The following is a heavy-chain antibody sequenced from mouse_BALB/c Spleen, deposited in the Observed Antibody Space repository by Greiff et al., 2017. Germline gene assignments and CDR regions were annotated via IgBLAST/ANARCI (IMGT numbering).Heavy chain of an antibody. V-gene: IGHV5-17*02. Sequence: EVHLVESGGGLVQPGGSRKLSCAASGFTFSSFGMHWVRQAPEKGLGWVAYISSGSSTIYYADTVKGRFTISRDNPKNTLFLQMTSLRSEDTAMYYCARSGYYGSNAMDYWGQGTSVTVSS. CDR2: ISSGSSTI. J-gene: IGHJ4*01. CDR3: ARSGYYGSNAMDY. CDR1: GFTFSSFG. D-gene: IGHD1-1*01.